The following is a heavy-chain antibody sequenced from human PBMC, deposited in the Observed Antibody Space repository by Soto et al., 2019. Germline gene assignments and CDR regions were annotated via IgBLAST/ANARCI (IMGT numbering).Heavy chain of an antibody. CDR3: ARDKDRLQLGGNYYYMLDV. V-gene: IGHV1-69*13. J-gene: IGHJ6*02. CDR2: IMPIFRTP. CDR1: GYTFTSYA. D-gene: IGHD1-26*01. Sequence: SVKVSCKASGYTFTSYAMHWVRQAPGQRLEWLGGIMPIFRTPDYAQKFQGRVTITADESTSTAYMELSGLRSDDTAVYYCARDKDRLQLGGNYYYMLDVWGQGTTVTVSS.